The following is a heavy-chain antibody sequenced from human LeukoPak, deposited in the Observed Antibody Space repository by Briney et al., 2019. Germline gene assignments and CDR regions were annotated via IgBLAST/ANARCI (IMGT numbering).Heavy chain of an antibody. CDR1: GFTFGDYA. CDR2: IRSKAYGGTT. Sequence: GGSLRLSCTASGFTFGDYAMSWVRQAPGKGLEWVGFIRSKAYGGTTEYAASVKGRFTISRDDSKSIAYLQMNSLKTEDTAVYYCRGYYGSGKTITFDYWGQGTLVTVSS. CDR3: RGYYGSGKTITFDY. V-gene: IGHV3-49*04. J-gene: IGHJ4*02. D-gene: IGHD3-10*01.